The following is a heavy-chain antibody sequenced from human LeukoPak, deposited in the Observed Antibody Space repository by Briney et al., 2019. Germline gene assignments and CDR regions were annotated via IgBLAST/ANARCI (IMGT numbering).Heavy chain of an antibody. Sequence: PGGSLRLSCAASGFTFSRHGMHWVRQAPGKGLEWVAFIRYDASDKYYADSVKGRFTISRDNSKNTLYLQMNNLRPEDSAVYYCAKDKAFLAGYFDYWGQGNLVTVSS. CDR2: IRYDASDK. J-gene: IGHJ4*02. CDR1: GFTFSRHG. V-gene: IGHV3-30*02. CDR3: AKDKAFLAGYFDY.